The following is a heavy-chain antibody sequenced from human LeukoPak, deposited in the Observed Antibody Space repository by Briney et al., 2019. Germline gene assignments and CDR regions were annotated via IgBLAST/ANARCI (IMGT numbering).Heavy chain of an antibody. D-gene: IGHD2-8*01. CDR2: IYSGGTM. Sequence: GGSLRLSCAASGFIVSRNYISWVRQAPGKGPEWVSVIYSGGTMYYADSVKGRFTISRDNSKNTVYLHMNSLRAEDTAVYYCALHTRDCSDDVCSFLVFDYRGQGTLVTVSS. J-gene: IGHJ4*02. CDR1: GFIVSRNY. V-gene: IGHV3-53*01. CDR3: ALHTRDCSDDVCSFLVFDY.